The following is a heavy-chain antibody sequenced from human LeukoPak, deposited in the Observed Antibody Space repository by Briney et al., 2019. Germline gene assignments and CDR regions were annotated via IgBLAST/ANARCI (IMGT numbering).Heavy chain of an antibody. V-gene: IGHV4-34*01. D-gene: IGHD3-10*01. CDR1: GGSFSDHY. J-gene: IGHJ5*02. CDR2: INHSGYT. CDR3: ARAFGNVRGDT. Sequence: SETLSLTCAVYGGSFSDHYWSWIRQPPGKGLEWIGEINHSGYTNYNPSLKSRVTISVDTSKKQISLNLSSVTAADTAVYYCARAFGNVRGDTWGQGSLVTASS.